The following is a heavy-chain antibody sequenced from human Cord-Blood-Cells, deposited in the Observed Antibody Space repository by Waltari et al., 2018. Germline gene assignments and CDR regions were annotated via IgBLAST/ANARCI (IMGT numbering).Heavy chain of an antibody. V-gene: IGHV4-34*01. D-gene: IGHD2-15*01. CDR1: GGSFSGYY. Sequence: QVQLQQWGAGLLKPSETLSLTCAVYGGSFSGYYWSWIRQPPGKGLEWIGEINHSGSTNYNPSRKRRVTISVDTSKNQFSRKLSSVTAADTAVYYCARGNCSGGSCSNWFDPWGQGTLVTVSS. CDR2: INHSGST. J-gene: IGHJ5*02. CDR3: ARGNCSGGSCSNWFDP.